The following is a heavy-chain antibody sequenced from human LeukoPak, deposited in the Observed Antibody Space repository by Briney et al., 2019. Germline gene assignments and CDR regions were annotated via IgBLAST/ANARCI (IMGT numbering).Heavy chain of an antibody. V-gene: IGHV3-64*01. CDR1: GFTFSSYA. Sequence: GGSLRLSCAASGFTFSSYAMHWVRQAPGKGLEYVSAISSNGGSTYYANSVKGRFTISRDNSKNTLYLQMGSLRAEDMAVYYCARAEDSSGYYYEYYGMDVWGQGTTVTVSS. CDR2: ISSNGGST. D-gene: IGHD3-22*01. CDR3: ARAEDSSGYYYEYYGMDV. J-gene: IGHJ6*02.